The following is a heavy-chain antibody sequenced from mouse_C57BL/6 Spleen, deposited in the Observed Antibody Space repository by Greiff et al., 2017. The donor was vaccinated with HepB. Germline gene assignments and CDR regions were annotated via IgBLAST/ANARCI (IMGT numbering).Heavy chain of an antibody. Sequence: EVKLQESGAELVRPGASVKLSCTASGFNIKDDYMHWVKQRPEQGLEWIGWIDPENGDTEYASKFQGKATITADTSSNTAYLQLSSLTSEDTAVYYCTRRYYYGSSSYFDYWGQGTTLTVSS. V-gene: IGHV14-4*01. D-gene: IGHD1-1*01. CDR3: TRRYYYGSSSYFDY. J-gene: IGHJ2*01. CDR1: GFNIKDDY. CDR2: IDPENGDT.